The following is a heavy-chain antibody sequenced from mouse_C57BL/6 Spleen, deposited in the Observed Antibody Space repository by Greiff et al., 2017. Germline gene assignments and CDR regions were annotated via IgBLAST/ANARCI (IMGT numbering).Heavy chain of an antibody. CDR3: ARGLLRYRYFDV. CDR2: IDPSDSYT. J-gene: IGHJ1*03. Sequence: VQLQQPGAELVMPGASVKLSCKASGYTFTSYWMHWVKQRPGQGLEWIGEIDPSDSYTNYNQKFKGKSTLTVDKSSSTAYMQLSSLTSEDSAVYYCARGLLRYRYFDVWGTGTTVTVSS. D-gene: IGHD1-1*01. CDR1: GYTFTSYW. V-gene: IGHV1-69*01.